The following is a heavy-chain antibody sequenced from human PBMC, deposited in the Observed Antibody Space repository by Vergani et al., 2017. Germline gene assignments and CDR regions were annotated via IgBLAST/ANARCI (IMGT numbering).Heavy chain of an antibody. D-gene: IGHD3-22*01. CDR3: ARVPLTYYYDSSGYQNHDAFDI. J-gene: IGHJ3*02. CDR1: GGSISSYY. CDR2: IYYSGST. Sequence: QVQLQESGPGLVKPSQTLSLTCTVSGGSISSYYWSWIRQPPGKGLEWIGYIYYSGSTNYNPSLKSRVTISVDTSKNQFSLKLSSVTAADTAVYYCARVPLTYYYDSSGYQNHDAFDIWGQGTMVTVSS. V-gene: IGHV4-59*01.